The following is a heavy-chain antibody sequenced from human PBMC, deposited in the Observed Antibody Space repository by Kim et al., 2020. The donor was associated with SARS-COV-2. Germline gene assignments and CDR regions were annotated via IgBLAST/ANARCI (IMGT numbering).Heavy chain of an antibody. D-gene: IGHD2-2*01. J-gene: IGHJ4*02. CDR3: ARRKVPAAMTDY. V-gene: IGHV5-51*01. Sequence: TYRPSFQGQVTISADKSISTTYLQWSSLKASDTAMYYCARRKVPAAMTDYWGQGTLVTVSS.